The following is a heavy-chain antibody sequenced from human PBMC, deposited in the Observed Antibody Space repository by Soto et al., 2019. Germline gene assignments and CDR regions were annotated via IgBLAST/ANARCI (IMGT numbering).Heavy chain of an antibody. CDR2: IWYDGSNK. D-gene: IGHD6-19*01. CDR3: ARDREPSSGGNHYFDY. CDR1: GFTFSSYG. J-gene: IGHJ4*02. V-gene: IGHV3-33*01. Sequence: QVQLVESGGGVVHPGRSLRLSCAASGFTFSSYGMHWVRQAPGKGLEWVAVIWYDGSNKYYADSVKGRFTIPRDNSKNTLYLQMNRLRAEDTAVYYCARDREPSSGGNHYFDYWGQGTLVTVSS.